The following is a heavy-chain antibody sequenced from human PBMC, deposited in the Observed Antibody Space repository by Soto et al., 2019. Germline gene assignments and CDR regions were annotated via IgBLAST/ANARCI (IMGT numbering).Heavy chain of an antibody. D-gene: IGHD3-9*01. V-gene: IGHV3-30-3*01. CDR1: GFTFSSYA. Sequence: TGGSLRLSCAVSGFTFSSYAMHWVRQAPGKGLEWVAVISYDGSNKYYADSVKGRFTISRDNSKNTLYLQMNSLRAEDTAVYYCARDSSRNDILTGYYWYYYYGMDVWGQGTTVTVSS. J-gene: IGHJ6*02. CDR3: ARDSSRNDILTGYYWYYYYGMDV. CDR2: ISYDGSNK.